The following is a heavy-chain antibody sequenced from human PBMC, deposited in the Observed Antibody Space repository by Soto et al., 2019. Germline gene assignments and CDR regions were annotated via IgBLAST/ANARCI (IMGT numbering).Heavy chain of an antibody. D-gene: IGHD3-22*01. CDR3: ARGENDSSGYALIGY. J-gene: IGHJ4*02. CDR2: IYYSGST. V-gene: IGHV4-59*08. CDR1: GGSISSYY. Sequence: SETLSLTCTVSGGSISSYYWSWIRQPPGKGLEWIGYIYYSGSTNYNPSLKSRVTISVDTSKNQFSLKLSSVTAADTAVYYCARGENDSSGYALIGYWGQGTLVTAPQ.